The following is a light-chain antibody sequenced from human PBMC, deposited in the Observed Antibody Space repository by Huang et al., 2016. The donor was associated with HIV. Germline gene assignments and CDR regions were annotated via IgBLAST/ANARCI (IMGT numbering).Light chain of an antibody. V-gene: IGKV4-1*01. J-gene: IGKJ1*01. CDR2: CAS. Sequence: DIIMTQSPDSLAVSLGERATLNCRSSQSVYYSSTSKDDKALFQQKPGQPPRLLLFCASTREAGVPDRFSGSGSGTHFTLTIANLEAEDAAIYYCQQYYSSPQTFGQGTRVEVK. CDR1: QSVYYSSTSKDD. CDR3: QQYYSSPQT.